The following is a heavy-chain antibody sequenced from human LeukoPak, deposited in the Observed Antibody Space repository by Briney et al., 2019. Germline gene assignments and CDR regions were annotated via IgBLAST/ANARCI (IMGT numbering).Heavy chain of an antibody. CDR1: GFTVSSNY. J-gene: IGHJ4*02. CDR2: IYSGGST. Sequence: GGSLRLSCAASGFTVSSNYMSWVRQAPGKGLEWVSVIYSGGSTYYADSVKGRFTISRDNSKNTLYLQMNSLRAEDTAVYYCARALAAAAPEPFDYWGQGTLVTVSS. CDR3: ARALAAAAPEPFDY. D-gene: IGHD6-13*01. V-gene: IGHV3-53*01.